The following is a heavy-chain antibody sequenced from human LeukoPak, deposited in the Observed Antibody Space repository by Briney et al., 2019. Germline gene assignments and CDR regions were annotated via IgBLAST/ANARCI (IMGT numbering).Heavy chain of an antibody. CDR2: IGGSGSST. Sequence: GGSLRLSCAASGFTFSNHAMSWVRQAPGKGPEWVSSIGGSGSSTYYADSVKGRFTISRDNSKNTLDLQMNSLRAEDTAVYYCARDSNTMVHLSWFDPWGQGTLVTVSS. CDR1: GFTFSNHA. D-gene: IGHD3-10*01. V-gene: IGHV3-23*01. J-gene: IGHJ5*02. CDR3: ARDSNTMVHLSWFDP.